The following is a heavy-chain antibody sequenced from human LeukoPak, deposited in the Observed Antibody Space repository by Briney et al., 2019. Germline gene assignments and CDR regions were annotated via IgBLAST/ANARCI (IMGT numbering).Heavy chain of an antibody. Sequence: PGRSLRLSCAASGFTFSSYAMHWVRQAPGKGLEWVAVISYDGSNKYYADSVKGRFTISRDNSKNTLYLQMNSLRAEDTAVYYCARGLIVATTPYYFDYWGQGTLVTVSS. CDR2: ISYDGSNK. CDR1: GFTFSSYA. D-gene: IGHD5-12*01. V-gene: IGHV3-30-3*01. CDR3: ARGLIVATTPYYFDY. J-gene: IGHJ4*02.